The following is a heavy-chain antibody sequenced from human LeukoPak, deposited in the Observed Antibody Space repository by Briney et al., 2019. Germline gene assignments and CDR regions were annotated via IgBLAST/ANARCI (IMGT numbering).Heavy chain of an antibody. CDR1: GFTFSSYA. D-gene: IGHD2-2*01. V-gene: IGHV3-23*01. CDR3: AKEGVIALGDIVVVPAASFDY. CDR2: IRCSGDST. J-gene: IGHJ4*02. Sequence: GGSLRLSCAASGFTFSSYAMSGGRRAPGKRLEWGSAIRCSGDSTYYADSVKGRFTISRDNSKNTLYLQMNSLRAEDTAVYYCAKEGVIALGDIVVVPAASFDYWGQGTLVTVAS.